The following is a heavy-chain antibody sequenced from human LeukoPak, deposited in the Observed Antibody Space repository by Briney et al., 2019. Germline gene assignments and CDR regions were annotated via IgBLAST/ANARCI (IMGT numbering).Heavy chain of an antibody. CDR1: GGSISSGDYY. D-gene: IGHD1-26*01. CDR3: SVEVGTTGAHDPFDI. V-gene: IGHV4-30-4*01. CDR2: IYHSGST. Sequence: SETLSLTCTVSGGSISSGDYYWSWIRQPPGKGLEWIGYIYHSGSTYYNPSLQSRVTISIDTSKNQFSPKLSSVTAADTAVYYCSVEVGTTGAHDPFDIWGQGTMVTVSS. J-gene: IGHJ3*02.